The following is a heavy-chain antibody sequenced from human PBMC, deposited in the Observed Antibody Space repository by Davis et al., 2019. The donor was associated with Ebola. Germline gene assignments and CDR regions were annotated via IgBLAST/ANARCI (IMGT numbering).Heavy chain of an antibody. CDR1: GFTFIAYS. Sequence: PGGSLRLSCAASGFTFIAYSMIWVRQAPGKGLEWVSYIGGTSNIVDYADSLKGRFTVSRDNSKNTLYLQMNSLRAEDTAVYYCAKDRIVGATYIPTDYWGQGALVTVSS. V-gene: IGHV3-48*01. CDR3: AKDRIVGATYIPTDY. CDR2: IGGTSNIV. J-gene: IGHJ4*02. D-gene: IGHD1-26*01.